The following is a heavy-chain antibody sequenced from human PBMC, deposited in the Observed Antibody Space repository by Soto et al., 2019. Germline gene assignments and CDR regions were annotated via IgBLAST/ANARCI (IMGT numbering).Heavy chain of an antibody. V-gene: IGHV3-53*04. CDR1: GGTGISNY. CDR3: ARAPAATVVLP. J-gene: IGHJ5*02. CDR2: IYSGGST. Sequence: VGSLRLSCAASGGTGISNYISWVRQAPGKGLEWVSVIYSGGSTYYADSVKGRFTISRLNSKNTLYLQMNSLRAEDTAVYYCARAPAATVVLPWGQGTLLTVSS. D-gene: IGHD2-2*01.